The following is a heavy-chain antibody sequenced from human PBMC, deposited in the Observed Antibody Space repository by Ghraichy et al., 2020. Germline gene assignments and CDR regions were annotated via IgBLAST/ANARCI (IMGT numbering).Heavy chain of an antibody. V-gene: IGHV4-34*01. D-gene: IGHD1-7*01. Sequence: SETLALTCAVYGGSFSGYYWSWIRQPPGKGLEWIGEINHSGSTNYNPSLKSRVTISVDTSKNQFSLKLSSVTAADTAVYYCARGLLLFRWNYPWFDPWGQGTLVTVSS. CDR2: INHSGST. J-gene: IGHJ5*02. CDR3: ARGLLLFRWNYPWFDP. CDR1: GGSFSGYY.